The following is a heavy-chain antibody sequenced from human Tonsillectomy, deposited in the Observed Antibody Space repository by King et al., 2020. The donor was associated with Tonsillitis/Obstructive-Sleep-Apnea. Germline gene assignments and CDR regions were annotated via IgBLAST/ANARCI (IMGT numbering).Heavy chain of an antibody. J-gene: IGHJ3*02. Sequence: QRLQSGSELKKPGASVKVSCDASGYTFTRYAMNWVREAPGQGLEWMGWINTNTWNPTYAQGVTGPFVFSLDTTASTAYLQISTLKAEDTAVYYCARVYCSGGSCYVDAFDIWGQGTMVTVSS. CDR2: INTNTWNP. D-gene: IGHD2-15*01. CDR1: GYTFTRYA. V-gene: IGHV7-4-1*02. CDR3: ARVYCSGGSCYVDAFDI.